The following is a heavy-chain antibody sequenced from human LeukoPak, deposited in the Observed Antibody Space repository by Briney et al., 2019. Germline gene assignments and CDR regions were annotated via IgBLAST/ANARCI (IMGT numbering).Heavy chain of an antibody. V-gene: IGHV4-4*07. Sequence: PSETLSLTCTVSGGSISSYYWNWIRQPAGKGLEWIGRISVGGYTNYKSSLKNRVTMSVDTSKNQFSLELSSVTAADTAVYYCARDRGGSPFDFWGQGALVIVSS. J-gene: IGHJ4*02. CDR1: GGSISSYY. D-gene: IGHD2-15*01. CDR2: ISVGGYT. CDR3: ARDRGGSPFDF.